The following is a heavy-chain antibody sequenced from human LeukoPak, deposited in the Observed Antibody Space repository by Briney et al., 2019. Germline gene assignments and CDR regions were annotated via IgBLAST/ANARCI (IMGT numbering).Heavy chain of an antibody. Sequence: GSSVKVSCKASGGTFSSYAISWVRQAPGQGLEWMGGIIPIFGTANYAQKFQGRVTITADESTSTAYMELSSLRSEDTAVYYCARDLRELSSSWYGFNGFDWGKGTTVTVSS. CDR3: ARDLRELSSSWYGFNGFD. V-gene: IGHV1-69*01. CDR2: IIPIFGTA. J-gene: IGHJ6*04. CDR1: GGTFSSYA. D-gene: IGHD6-13*01.